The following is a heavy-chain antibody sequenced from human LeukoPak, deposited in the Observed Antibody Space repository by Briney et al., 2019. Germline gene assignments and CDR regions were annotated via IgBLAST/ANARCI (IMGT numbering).Heavy chain of an antibody. CDR1: GFIFSIYA. V-gene: IGHV3-30-3*01. D-gene: IGHD4-17*01. CDR2: ISYDGSNK. CDR3: ARNHFDYGDYNWFDP. Sequence: PGGSLRLSCAASGFIFSIYAMHWVRQAPGKGLEWVADISYDGSNKYYADSVKARFTISRDNSKNTLYLQINSLRAEDTAVYYCARNHFDYGDYNWFDPWEQGTLVAVSS. J-gene: IGHJ5*02.